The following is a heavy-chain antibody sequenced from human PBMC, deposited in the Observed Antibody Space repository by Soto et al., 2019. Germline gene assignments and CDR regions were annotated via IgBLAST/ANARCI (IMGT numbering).Heavy chain of an antibody. D-gene: IGHD4-17*01. V-gene: IGHV1-46*01. CDR3: ATGGVTTNYYYYGMDV. J-gene: IGHJ6*02. CDR2: INPSGGST. Sequence: GASVKVSCKASGYTFTSYYMHWVRQAPGQGLEWMGIINPSGGSTSYAQKFQGRVTMTRDTSTSTVYMELSSLRSEDTAVYYCATGGVTTNYYYYGMDVWGQGTTVTVSS. CDR1: GYTFTSYY.